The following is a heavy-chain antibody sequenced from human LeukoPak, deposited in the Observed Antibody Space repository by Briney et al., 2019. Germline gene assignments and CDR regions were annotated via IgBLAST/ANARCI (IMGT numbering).Heavy chain of an antibody. CDR2: INHSGST. CDR3: ARGHRGPYYFDY. Sequence: SETLSLTRAVYGGSFSGYYWSWIRQPPGKGLEWIGEINHSGSTNYNPSLKSRVTISVDTSKNQFSLKLSSVTAADTAVYYCARGHRGPYYFDYWGQGTLVTVSS. J-gene: IGHJ4*02. CDR1: GGSFSGYY. V-gene: IGHV4-34*01. D-gene: IGHD3-16*02.